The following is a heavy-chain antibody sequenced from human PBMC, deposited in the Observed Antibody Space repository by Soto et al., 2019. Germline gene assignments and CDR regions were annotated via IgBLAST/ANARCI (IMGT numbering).Heavy chain of an antibody. V-gene: IGHV4-39*01. CDR3: ARHGGSCYFDY. J-gene: IGHJ4*02. CDR1: GGSISSSTYY. CDR2: IYSGNT. D-gene: IGHD1-26*01. Sequence: QLQLQESGPGLVKPSETLSLTCTVSGGSISSSTYYWGWIRQPPGKGLEWIGSIYSGNTYHNPSLKSRVTISADTSKNQLSLRLSSVTAADTAVYYCARHGGSCYFDYWGQGTLVTVSS.